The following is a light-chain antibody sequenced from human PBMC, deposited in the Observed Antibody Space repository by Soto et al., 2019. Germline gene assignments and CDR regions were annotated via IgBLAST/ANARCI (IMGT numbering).Light chain of an antibody. V-gene: IGLV2-8*01. J-gene: IGLJ1*01. CDR3: SSYAGSNNLGV. CDR2: EVS. CDR1: SSDVGAYNY. Sequence: QSVLTQPPSASGSPGQSVTISCTGTSSDVGAYNYVSWYQQHPGKGPKLMIYEVSKRPSGVPDRFSGSKSGNTASLTVSGLQAEDEADYYCSSYAGSNNLGVFGTGTKVTVL.